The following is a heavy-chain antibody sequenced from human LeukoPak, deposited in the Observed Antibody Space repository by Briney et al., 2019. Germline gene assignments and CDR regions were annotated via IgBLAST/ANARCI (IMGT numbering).Heavy chain of an antibody. Sequence: GGSLRLSCLASGFTFSGYAMYWVRQAPGKGLEWVTFIRSDGTSKFYADSVKGRFTISRDNSKNMVYLQMNSLRADDTAVYYCARGHSGTYVIDYWGQGILVTISS. D-gene: IGHD2-2*01. CDR3: ARGHSGTYVIDY. V-gene: IGHV3-30*02. J-gene: IGHJ4*02. CDR2: IRSDGTSK. CDR1: GFTFSGYA.